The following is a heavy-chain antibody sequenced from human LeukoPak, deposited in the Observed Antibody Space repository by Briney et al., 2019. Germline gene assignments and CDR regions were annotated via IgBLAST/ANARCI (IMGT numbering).Heavy chain of an antibody. V-gene: IGHV1-69*13. J-gene: IGHJ5*02. CDR2: IIPIFGTA. CDR3: ATRPQMRGWFDP. CDR1: GGTFSSYA. D-gene: IGHD4-23*01. Sequence: SVKVSCKASGGTFSSYAISWVRQAPGQGLGWMGGIIPIFGTANYAQKFQGRVTITADESTSTAYMELSSLRSEDTAVYYCATRPQMRGWFDPWGQGALVTVSS.